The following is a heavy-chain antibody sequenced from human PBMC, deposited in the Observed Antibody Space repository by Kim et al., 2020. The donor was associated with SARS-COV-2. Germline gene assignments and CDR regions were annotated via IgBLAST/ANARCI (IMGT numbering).Heavy chain of an antibody. CDR1: GYTFTSYY. Sequence: ASVKVSCKASGYTFTSYYMHWVRQAPGQGLEWMGIINPSGGSTSYAQKFQGRVTMTRDTSTSTVYMELSSLRSEDKAVYYCARVESSCWYMPSYYYYGMVAWGQRTTVTVSS. V-gene: IGHV1-46*01. CDR2: INPSGGST. D-gene: IGHD6-19*01. J-gene: IGHJ6*02. CDR3: ARVESSCWYMPSYYYYGMVA.